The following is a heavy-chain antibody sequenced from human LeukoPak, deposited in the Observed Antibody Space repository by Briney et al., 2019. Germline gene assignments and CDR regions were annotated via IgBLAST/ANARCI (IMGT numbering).Heavy chain of an antibody. CDR1: GYTFTSYD. Sequence: ASVKVSCKASGYTFTSYDINWVRQATGQGLEWMGWMNPNSGNTGYAQKFQGRVTMTRNTSISTAYMELSSLRSEDTAVYYCARGLDSSGYYYYWGQGTLVTVSS. CDR2: MNPNSGNT. CDR3: ARGLDSSGYYYY. J-gene: IGHJ4*02. V-gene: IGHV1-8*01. D-gene: IGHD3-22*01.